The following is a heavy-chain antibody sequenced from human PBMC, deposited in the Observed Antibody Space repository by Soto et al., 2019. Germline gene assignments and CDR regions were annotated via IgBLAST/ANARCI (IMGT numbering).Heavy chain of an antibody. D-gene: IGHD2-15*01. CDR3: AKLTRVDSFDL. J-gene: IGHJ3*01. Sequence: GESLKISCQASGYIFATYWIGWVRQEPGQGLGWMGLIYPGDSDTNYNPSFQGRVTISADMSIHTAYLQWNSVKASDTAIYFCAKLTRVDSFDLWGQGTMVTVSS. V-gene: IGHV5-51*01. CDR1: GYIFATYW. CDR2: IYPGDSDT.